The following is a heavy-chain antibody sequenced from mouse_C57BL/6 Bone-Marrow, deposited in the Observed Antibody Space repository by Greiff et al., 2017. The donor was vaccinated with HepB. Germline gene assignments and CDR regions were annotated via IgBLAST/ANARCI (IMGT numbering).Heavy chain of an antibody. D-gene: IGHD2-1*01. J-gene: IGHJ3*01. Sequence: QVQLQQSGAELVKPGASVKISCKASGYAFSSYWMNWVKQRPGKGLEWIGQIYPGDGDTNYNGKFKGKATLTADKSSSTAYMQLSSLTSEDSAVYFCARSDYGSPWFAYWGQGTLVTVSA. CDR2: IYPGDGDT. CDR1: GYAFSSYW. CDR3: ARSDYGSPWFAY. V-gene: IGHV1-80*01.